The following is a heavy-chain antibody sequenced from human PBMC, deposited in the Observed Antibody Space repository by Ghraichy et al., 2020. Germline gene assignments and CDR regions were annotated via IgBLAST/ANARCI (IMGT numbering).Heavy chain of an antibody. Sequence: GESLNISCAASGFTFSSYSMNWVRQAPGKGLEWVSSISSSSSYIYYADSVKGRFTISRDNAKNSLYLQMNSLRAEDTAVYYCARDLAMTTSGMDVWGQGTTVTVSS. CDR1: GFTFSSYS. J-gene: IGHJ6*02. V-gene: IGHV3-21*01. CDR2: ISSSSSYI. D-gene: IGHD4-17*01. CDR3: ARDLAMTTSGMDV.